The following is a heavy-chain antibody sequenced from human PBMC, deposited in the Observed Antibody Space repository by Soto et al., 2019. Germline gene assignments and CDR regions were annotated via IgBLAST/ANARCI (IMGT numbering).Heavy chain of an antibody. CDR3: ASMVATRGGDYYYGMVV. CDR1: GYTFTSYD. V-gene: IGHV1-8*01. D-gene: IGHD5-12*01. J-gene: IGHJ6*02. Sequence: QVQLVQSGAEVKKPGASVKVSCKASGYTFTSYDINWVRQATGQGLEWMGWMNPNSGNTGYAQKFQGRVTMTRNTSISTAYMELSSLRSEVTAVYYCASMVATRGGDYYYGMVVWGQGTTVTVSS. CDR2: MNPNSGNT.